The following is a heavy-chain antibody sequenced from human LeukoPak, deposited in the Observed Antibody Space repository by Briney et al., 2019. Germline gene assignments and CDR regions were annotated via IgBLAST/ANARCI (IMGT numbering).Heavy chain of an antibody. CDR1: GFSLSASGVG. J-gene: IGHJ4*02. CDR3: AHRAESTGWYSIDY. Sequence: SGPTLVNPTQTLTLTCTFSGFSLSASGVGVAWIRQPPGQALEWLALIYWDDYKRYSPSLKSRLTITKDTSKNQVVLTMTNMDPVDTATYYLAHRAESTGWYSIDYWGQGTLVTVSS. V-gene: IGHV2-5*02. D-gene: IGHD6-19*01. CDR2: IYWDDYK.